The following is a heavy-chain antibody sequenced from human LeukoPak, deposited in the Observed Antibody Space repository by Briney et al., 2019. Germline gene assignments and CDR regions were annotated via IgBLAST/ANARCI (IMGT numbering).Heavy chain of an antibody. Sequence: SETLSLTCTVSGGSISSGDYYWSWIRQPPGKGLEWIGYIYYSGSTYYNPSLKSRVTISVDTSKNQFSLELSSVTAADTAVYYCARSTIFGVTFDYWGQGTLVTVSS. CDR3: ARSTIFGVTFDY. J-gene: IGHJ4*02. CDR2: IYYSGST. V-gene: IGHV4-30-4*01. CDR1: GGSISSGDYY. D-gene: IGHD3-3*01.